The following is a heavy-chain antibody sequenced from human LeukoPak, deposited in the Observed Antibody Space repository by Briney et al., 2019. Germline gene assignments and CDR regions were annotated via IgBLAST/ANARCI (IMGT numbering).Heavy chain of an antibody. CDR1: GFTFSSYW. V-gene: IGHV3-7*01. CDR2: IKQDGSEK. Sequence: PGGSLRLSCAASGFTFSSYWMSWVRRAPGKGLEWVANIKQDGSEKYYVDSVKGRFTISRDNAKNSLYLQMNSLRAEDTAVYYCARDLYGSGTRTTYYYYGMDVWGQGITVTVSS. D-gene: IGHD3-10*01. J-gene: IGHJ6*02. CDR3: ARDLYGSGTRTTYYYYGMDV.